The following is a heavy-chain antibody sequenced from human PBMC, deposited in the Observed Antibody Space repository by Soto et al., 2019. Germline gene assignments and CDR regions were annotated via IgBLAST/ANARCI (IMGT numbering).Heavy chain of an antibody. J-gene: IGHJ4*02. V-gene: IGHV3-23*01. CDR3: TLTYHYDSNGYYYVN. CDR2: ISDSGDST. D-gene: IGHD3-22*01. CDR1: GFTFSNYA. Sequence: PGGSLRLSCAASGFTFSNYAMSWVRQAPGKGLEWVSAISDSGDSTYYADSVKGRFTISRDNSKNTLYLQMNSLRAEDTAVYYCTLTYHYDSNGYYYVNWGQGILVTVSS.